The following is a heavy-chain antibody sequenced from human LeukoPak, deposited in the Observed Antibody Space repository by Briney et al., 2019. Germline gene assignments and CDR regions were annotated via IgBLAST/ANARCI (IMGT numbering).Heavy chain of an antibody. J-gene: IGHJ4*02. V-gene: IGHV3-43*01. CDR3: AKGDVDSPMNFYH. Sequence: PGGSLRLSCAASGFIFDDFTIHWVRQVPGKGLDWVSLIDSVGGSTYYADSVKGRFTISRDNSTNSLYLQMDSLTSEDTAFYDGAKGDVDSPMNFYHWGQGSLVSVSS. CDR2: IDSVGGST. CDR1: GFIFDDFT. D-gene: IGHD5-12*01.